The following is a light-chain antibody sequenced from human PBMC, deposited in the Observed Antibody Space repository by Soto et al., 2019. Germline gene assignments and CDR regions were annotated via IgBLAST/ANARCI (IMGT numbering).Light chain of an antibody. J-gene: IGKJ5*01. CDR1: QSLVHSDGIAY. V-gene: IGKV2-30*02. CDR3: MQETHWPIT. Sequence: DVVMTQSPLSLPVTLGQPASISCRSNQSLVHSDGIAYFSWFQQRPGRSPRRLIYKVSNRDSGVPARFSGSGSATDFALKISRVEAEDVGVYYCMQETHWPITFGQGTRLEIK. CDR2: KVS.